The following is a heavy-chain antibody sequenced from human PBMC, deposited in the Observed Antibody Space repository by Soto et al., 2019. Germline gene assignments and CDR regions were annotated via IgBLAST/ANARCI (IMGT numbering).Heavy chain of an antibody. CDR1: GFTFSGSA. V-gene: IGHV3-73*01. CDR3: TRPGEAGIAARDY. D-gene: IGHD6-6*01. CDR2: IRSKADSYAT. Sequence: GGSLRLSCAASGFTFSGSAMRWVRQASGKGLEWVGRIRSKADSYATAYAASVKGRFTISRDDSKNTAYLQMNSLKTEDTAVYYCTRPGEAGIAARDYWGQGTLVTVSS. J-gene: IGHJ4*02.